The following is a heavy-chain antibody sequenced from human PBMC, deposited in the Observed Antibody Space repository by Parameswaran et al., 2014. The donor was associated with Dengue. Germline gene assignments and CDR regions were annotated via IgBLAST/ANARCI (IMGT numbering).Heavy chain of an antibody. Sequence: PGKGLEWIGEINHSGSTNYNPSLKSRVTISVDTSKNQFSLKLSSVTAADTAVYYCASRGGSYTAFDIWGQGDNGHRLL. CDR3: ASRGGSYTAFDI. V-gene: IGHV4-34*01. J-gene: IGHJ3*02. CDR2: INHSGST. D-gene: IGHD1-26*01.